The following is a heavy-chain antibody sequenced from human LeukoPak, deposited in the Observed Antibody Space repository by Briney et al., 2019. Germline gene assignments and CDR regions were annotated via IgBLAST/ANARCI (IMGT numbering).Heavy chain of an antibody. J-gene: IGHJ3*02. CDR3: ARDSGSYPHATFDI. D-gene: IGHD1-26*01. CDR1: GGSISSSSYY. V-gene: IGHV4-39*07. CDR2: IYYSGST. Sequence: SETLSLTCTVSGGSISSSSYYWGWIRRPPAKGLGWIGSIYYSGSTYYNPSLQSRVTISVDTSKNQFSLKLSSVTATDTAAYYCARDSGSYPHATFDIWGQGTMVTVSS.